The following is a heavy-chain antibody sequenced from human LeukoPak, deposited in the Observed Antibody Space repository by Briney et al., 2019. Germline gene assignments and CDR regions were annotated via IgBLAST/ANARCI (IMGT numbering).Heavy chain of an antibody. CDR1: GFAFSIYC. J-gene: IGHJ4*02. D-gene: IGHD2-8*01. V-gene: IGHV3-74*01. CDR2: ISSDVKST. Sequence: GGSLRLSCAASGFAFSIYCMDCVRQAPGKGLVCVSRISSDVKSTIYADSVKGRFTISRDNAKNTLYLQMNSLRDEDTVVYYCARDGDCINGVCYDQFDYWGQGTLVTVSS. CDR3: ARDGDCINGVCYDQFDY.